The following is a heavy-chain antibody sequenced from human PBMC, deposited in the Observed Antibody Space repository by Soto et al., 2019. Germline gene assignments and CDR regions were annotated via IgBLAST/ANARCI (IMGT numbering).Heavy chain of an antibody. V-gene: IGHV1-2*04. Sequence: ASVKVSCKASVYTFTGYYIQWVRPAPGQGLEWMGWINPNSGGTNYAQKFQGWVTMTRDTSISTAYMELSRLRSDDTAVYYCARDYDSSGYGPFDYWGQGTLVTVSS. D-gene: IGHD3-22*01. CDR3: ARDYDSSGYGPFDY. J-gene: IGHJ4*02. CDR1: VYTFTGYY. CDR2: INPNSGGT.